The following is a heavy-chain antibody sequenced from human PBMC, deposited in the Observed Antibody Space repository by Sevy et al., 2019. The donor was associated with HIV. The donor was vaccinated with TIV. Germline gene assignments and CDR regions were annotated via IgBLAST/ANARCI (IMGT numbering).Heavy chain of an antibody. CDR2: ISSSSSYI. V-gene: IGHV3-21*01. CDR1: GFTFSSYS. Sequence: GGSLRLSCAASGFTFSSYSMNWVRQAPGKGLEWVSSISSSSSYIYYADSVKGRFTISRDNAKTSLYLQMNSLRAEDTAVYYCARVGRADAFDIWGQGTMVTVSS. J-gene: IGHJ3*02. CDR3: ARVGRADAFDI.